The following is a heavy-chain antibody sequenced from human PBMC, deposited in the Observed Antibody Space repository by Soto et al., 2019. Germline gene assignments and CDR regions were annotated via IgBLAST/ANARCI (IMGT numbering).Heavy chain of an antibody. Sequence: QVPLVQSGAEVKKPGASVKVSCKASGYTFTSYAMHWVRHAPGQRLEWMGWINAGNGNTKYSQKFQGRVTITRDTSASTAYMELCSLRSEDTAVSYCASTAVAQGYYYYGMDVWGQGTTVTVSS. V-gene: IGHV1-3*01. J-gene: IGHJ6*02. CDR1: GYTFTSYA. CDR3: ASTAVAQGYYYYGMDV. CDR2: INAGNGNT. D-gene: IGHD6-19*01.